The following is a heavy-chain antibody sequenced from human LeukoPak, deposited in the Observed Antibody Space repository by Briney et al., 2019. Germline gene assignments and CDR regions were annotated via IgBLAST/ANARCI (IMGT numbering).Heavy chain of an antibody. D-gene: IGHD3-3*01. V-gene: IGHV1-18*01. CDR2: ISAYNGNT. CDR3: ARGGTYYDFWSGCCDY. J-gene: IGHJ4*02. CDR1: GYTFTSYG. Sequence: GASVKVSCKASGYTFTSYGISWVRQAPGQGLEWMGWISAYNGNTNYAQKLQGRVTMTTDTSTSTAYMELRSLRSDDTAVYYCARGGTYYDFWSGCCDYWGQGTLVTVSS.